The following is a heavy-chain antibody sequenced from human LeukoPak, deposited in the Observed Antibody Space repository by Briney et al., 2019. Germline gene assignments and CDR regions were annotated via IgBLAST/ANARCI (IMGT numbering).Heavy chain of an antibody. D-gene: IGHD3-3*01. CDR3: ARERTVGYDFWSGPLGEYYYGMDV. J-gene: IGHJ6*02. CDR1: GFTFSSYE. V-gene: IGHV3-48*03. Sequence: GGSLRLSCVASGFTFSSYEINWVRQAPGKGLEWVAYISSSGSTIYYADSVKGRFTISRDNAKNSLYLQMNSLRVEDTAVYYCARERTVGYDFWSGPLGEYYYGMDVWGQGTTVTVSS. CDR2: ISSSGSTI.